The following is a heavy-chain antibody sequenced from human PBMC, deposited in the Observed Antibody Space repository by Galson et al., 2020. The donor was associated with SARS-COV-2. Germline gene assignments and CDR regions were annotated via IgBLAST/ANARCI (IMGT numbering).Heavy chain of an antibody. Sequence: GESLKISCAASGFNLSSYEMNWVRQAPGKGLEWVSYISSSGSTIKYADSVKGRFTLSRDSAKNSLYLQLNSLRADDTAVYYCVRYYPDTNGHYWYFDLWGRGTLVTVSS. CDR3: VRYYPDTNGHYWYFDL. J-gene: IGHJ2*01. V-gene: IGHV3-48*03. CDR2: ISSSGSTI. CDR1: GFNLSSYE. D-gene: IGHD2-8*01.